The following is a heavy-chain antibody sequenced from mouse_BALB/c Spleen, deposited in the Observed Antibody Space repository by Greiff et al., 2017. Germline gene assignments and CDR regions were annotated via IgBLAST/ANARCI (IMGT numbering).Heavy chain of an antibody. CDR1: GYTFTSYW. Sequence: QVQLKESGAELAKPGASVKMSCKASGYTFTSYWMHWVKQRPGQGLEWIGYINPSTGYTEYNQKFKDKATLTADKSSSTAYMQLSSLTSEDSAVYYCARLRDYDEAWFAYWGQGTLVTVSA. V-gene: IGHV1-7*01. CDR2: INPSTGYT. CDR3: ARLRDYDEAWFAY. J-gene: IGHJ3*01. D-gene: IGHD2-4*01.